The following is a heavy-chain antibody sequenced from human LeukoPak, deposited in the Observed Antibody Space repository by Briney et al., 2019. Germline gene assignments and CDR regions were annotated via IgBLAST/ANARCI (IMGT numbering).Heavy chain of an antibody. CDR3: ARGRKPAAMGYYYYYGMDV. CDR1: GFTFSSYW. Sequence: PGGSLRLSCAASGFTFSSYWMHWVRHAPGKGLVWVSRINSDGSSASYADSVKGRFTISRDNAKNTLYLQMNSLRAEDTAVYYCARGRKPAAMGYYYYYGMDVWGQGTTVTVSS. D-gene: IGHD2-2*01. CDR2: INSDGSSA. J-gene: IGHJ6*02. V-gene: IGHV3-74*01.